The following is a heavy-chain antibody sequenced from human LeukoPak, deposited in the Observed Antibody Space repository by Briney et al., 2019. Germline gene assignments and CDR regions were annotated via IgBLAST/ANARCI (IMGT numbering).Heavy chain of an antibody. V-gene: IGHV1-2*02. J-gene: IGHJ6*03. CDR3: ARDGHYSSSWYQSHYYYYYMDV. Sequence: GASAKVSCKASGYTFTGYYMHWVRQAPGQGLEWMGWINPNSGGTNYAQKFQGRVTMTRDTSISTAYMELSRLRSDDTAVYYCARDGHYSSSWYQSHYYYYYMDVWGKGTTVTVSS. CDR2: INPNSGGT. D-gene: IGHD6-13*01. CDR1: GYTFTGYY.